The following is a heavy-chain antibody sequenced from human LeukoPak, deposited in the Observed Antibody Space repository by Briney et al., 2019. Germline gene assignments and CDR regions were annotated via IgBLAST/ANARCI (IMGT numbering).Heavy chain of an antibody. V-gene: IGHV3-53*01. CDR2: IYSGGST. D-gene: IGHD3-22*01. Sequence: PGGSLRLSCAASGFTVSSNYMSWVRQAPGKGLEWVSVIYSGGSTYYADSVKGRFTISRDNSKNTLYLQMNSLRAEDTAVYYCARGTSSGYYWAAFDPWGQGTLVTVSS. CDR3: ARGTSSGYYWAAFDP. CDR1: GFTVSSNY. J-gene: IGHJ5*02.